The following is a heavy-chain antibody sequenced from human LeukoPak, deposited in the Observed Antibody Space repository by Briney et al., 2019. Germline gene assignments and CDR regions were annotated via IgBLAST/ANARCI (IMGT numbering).Heavy chain of an antibody. J-gene: IGHJ3*02. CDR3: ASGIKSIQSILMGAHDAFDI. CDR2: INPNSGGT. CDR1: GYTFTDYF. D-gene: IGHD1-26*01. V-gene: IGHV1-2*02. Sequence: ASVKVSCKTSGYTFTDYFMHWVRQAPGEGLEWMGWINPNSGGTNFAQKFQGRVTMTRDTSISTAYMELSGLRSDDTAVYYCASGIKSIQSILMGAHDAFDIWGQGTMVTVSS.